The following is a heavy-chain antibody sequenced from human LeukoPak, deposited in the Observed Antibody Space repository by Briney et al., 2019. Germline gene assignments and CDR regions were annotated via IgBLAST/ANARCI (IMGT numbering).Heavy chain of an antibody. CDR1: GGSISSGSYY. D-gene: IGHD7-27*01. J-gene: IGHJ3*02. CDR2: IYPSGST. Sequence: SQTLSLTCTVSGGSISSGSYYWRWIRQPAGKGLEWIGRIYPSGSTTYNPSLKRRVTISVDTSKNQFSLKLSSVTAADTAVYYCARHWGSAAFDIWGQGTMVIVSS. V-gene: IGHV4-61*02. CDR3: ARHWGSAAFDI.